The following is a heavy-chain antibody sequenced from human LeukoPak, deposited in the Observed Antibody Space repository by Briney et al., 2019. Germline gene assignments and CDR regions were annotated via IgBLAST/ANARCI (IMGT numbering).Heavy chain of an antibody. J-gene: IGHJ4*02. CDR1: GFTFSSYG. CDR2: ISSDENTK. V-gene: IGHV3-30-3*02. D-gene: IGHD6-19*01. CDR3: AKKGGSSGRYDYLDY. Sequence: QAGGSLRLSCAASGFTFSSYGMHWVRQAPGRGLEWVAVISSDENTKFYADSVKGRFTVYRDNSKKTVWLQMNSLRAEDTAVYYCAKKGGSSGRYDYLDYWGQGTLVTVSS.